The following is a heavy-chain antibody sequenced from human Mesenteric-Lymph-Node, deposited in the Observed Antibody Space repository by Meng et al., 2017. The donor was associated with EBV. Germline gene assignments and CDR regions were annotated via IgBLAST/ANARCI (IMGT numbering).Heavy chain of an antibody. V-gene: IGHV1-3*01. Sequence: QVQLVECVAGVKKPGASVKFSCEAAGYTFTDYARHWLRQAPGQRPEWMGWFNPGSDNTKYSQKFQGRVTISRDTSASTGYMELSSLRSEDTAVYYCARRNYGDYGDGFDHWGQGTLVTVSS. CDR1: GYTFTDYA. CDR2: FNPGSDNT. J-gene: IGHJ4*02. D-gene: IGHD4-17*01. CDR3: ARRNYGDYGDGFDH.